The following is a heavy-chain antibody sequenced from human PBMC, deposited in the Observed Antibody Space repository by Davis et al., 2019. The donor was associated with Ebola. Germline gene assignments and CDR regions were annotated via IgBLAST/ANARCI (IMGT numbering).Heavy chain of an antibody. CDR2: LDYSGGYT. CDR1: GASFSSHY. Sequence: MPSETLSLTCTVSGASFSSHYWHWIRQSPGKGLEWIGYLDYSGGYTDYNSSLKSRVTISVDTSKRQLYLKLTSVTAAATAVYYCARSLERGFLDPWGQGTLVTVSS. J-gene: IGHJ5*01. CDR3: ARSLERGFLDP. D-gene: IGHD1-1*01. V-gene: IGHV4-59*11.